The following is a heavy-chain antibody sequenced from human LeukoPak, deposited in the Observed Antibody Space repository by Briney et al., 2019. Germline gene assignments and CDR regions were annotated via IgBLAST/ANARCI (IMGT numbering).Heavy chain of an antibody. CDR2: ISAYNGNT. CDR1: GYTFTSYA. D-gene: IGHD4-17*01. J-gene: IGHJ5*02. V-gene: IGHV1-18*01. Sequence: GASVKVSCKASGYTFTSYAFSWVRQAPGQGLEWMGWISAYNGNTNYAQNLQGRVTMTTDTSTSTAYMELRSLRSDDTAVYYCARVSTLYGDYVVWFDPWGQGTLVTVSS. CDR3: ARVSTLYGDYVVWFDP.